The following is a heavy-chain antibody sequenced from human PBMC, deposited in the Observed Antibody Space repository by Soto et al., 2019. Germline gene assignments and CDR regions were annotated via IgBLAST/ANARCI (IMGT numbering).Heavy chain of an antibody. V-gene: IGHV4-59*12. CDR1: GGSISSYY. D-gene: IGHD2-21*01. CDR2: IQHGGST. Sequence: SETLSLTCTVSGGSISSYYWSWIRQPPGKGLEWIGEIQHGGSTNYNPSLESRVSISVDRSNNQFSLNLTSVTAADTAVYYCATTLYFEDATEDSVHSWGPGLLVTVSS. CDR3: ATTLYFEDATEDSVHS. J-gene: IGHJ4*02.